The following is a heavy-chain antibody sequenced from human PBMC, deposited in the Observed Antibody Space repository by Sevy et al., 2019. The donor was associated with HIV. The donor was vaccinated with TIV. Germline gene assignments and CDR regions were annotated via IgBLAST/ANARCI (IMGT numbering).Heavy chain of an antibody. Sequence: ASVKVSCKASGGTFSSYAISWVRQAPGQGLEWMGGIIPIFGTANYAKKSQGRVTITADESTSKAYMELSSLRSEATGVYYCARGDRNYDLWRCYPYYYYYGMDVWGQGTTVTVSS. V-gene: IGHV1-69*13. CDR1: GGTFSSYA. CDR3: ARGDRNYDLWRCYPYYYYYGMDV. J-gene: IGHJ6*02. CDR2: IIPIFGTA. D-gene: IGHD3-3*01.